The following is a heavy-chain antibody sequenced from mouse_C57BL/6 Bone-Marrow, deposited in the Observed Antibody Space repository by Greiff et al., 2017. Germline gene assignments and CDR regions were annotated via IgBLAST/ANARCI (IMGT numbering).Heavy chain of an antibody. CDR3: ARVPSGTGAMDY. CDR2: IHPNSGST. D-gene: IGHD2-10*02. CDR1: GYTFTSYW. V-gene: IGHV1-64*01. J-gene: IGHJ4*01. Sequence: QVQLQQPGAELVKPGASVKLSCKASGYTFTSYWMHWVKQRPGQGLEWIGMIHPNSGSTNYNEKFKSKATLTVDKSSSTAYMQLSSLTSEDSAVYYCARVPSGTGAMDYWGQGTSVTVSS.